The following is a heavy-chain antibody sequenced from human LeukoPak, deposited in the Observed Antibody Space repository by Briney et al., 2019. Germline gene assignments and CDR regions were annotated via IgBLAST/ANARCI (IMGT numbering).Heavy chain of an antibody. CDR2: FDPEDGET. D-gene: IGHD3-16*01. CDR1: GYTLTELS. J-gene: IGHJ6*02. V-gene: IGHV1-24*01. Sequence: ASVKVSCKVSGYTLTELSMHWVRQAPGKGLEWMGGFDPEDGETIYAQKFQGRVTMTEDTSTDTAYMELSSLRSEDTAVYYCATVHGGGYYYYYGMDVWGQGTTVTVSS. CDR3: ATVHGGGYYYYYGMDV.